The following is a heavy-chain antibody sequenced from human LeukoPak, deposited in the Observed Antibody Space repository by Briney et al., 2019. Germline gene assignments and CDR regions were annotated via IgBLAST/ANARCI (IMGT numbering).Heavy chain of an antibody. Sequence: SSETLSLTCTVSGGSISSYYWSWIRQPPGKGLEWIGYIYYSGSTNYNPSLKSRVTISVDTSKNQFSLKLSSVTAADTAVYYCARQRMTTVNWFDPWGQGTLVTVSS. J-gene: IGHJ5*02. D-gene: IGHD4-11*01. CDR1: GGSISSYY. V-gene: IGHV4-59*01. CDR3: ARQRMTTVNWFDP. CDR2: IYYSGST.